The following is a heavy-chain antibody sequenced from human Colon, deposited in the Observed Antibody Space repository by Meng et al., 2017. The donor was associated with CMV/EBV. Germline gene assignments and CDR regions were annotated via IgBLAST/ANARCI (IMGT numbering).Heavy chain of an antibody. D-gene: IGHD3-9*01. CDR2: INWNSCSV. V-gene: IGHV3-9*01. Sequence: SLKISCEASEFIFDDYDMHWVRQAPGKGLEWVSSINWNSCSVGYADFVKGRFTTSRDNAKNTLYLQMNSLRAEDTAVYYCARVERYFDWHPSEVYYYYGMDVWGQGTTVTVSS. CDR3: ARVERYFDWHPSEVYYYYGMDV. CDR1: EFIFDDYD. J-gene: IGHJ6*02.